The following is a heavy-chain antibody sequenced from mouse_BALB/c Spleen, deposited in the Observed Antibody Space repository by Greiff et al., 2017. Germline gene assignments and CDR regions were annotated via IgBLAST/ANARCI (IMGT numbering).Heavy chain of an antibody. V-gene: IGHV2-9-2*01. CDR2: IWTGGGT. J-gene: IGHJ3*01. D-gene: IGHD2-4*01. CDR3: VRDLTMIKEGFAY. Sequence: VKLVESGPGLVAPSQSLSITCTVSGFSLTSYDISWIRQPPGKGLEWLGVIWTGGGTNYNSAFMSRLSISKDNSKSQVFLKMNSLQTDDTAIYYCVRDLTMIKEGFAYWGQGTLVTVSA. CDR1: GFSLTSYD.